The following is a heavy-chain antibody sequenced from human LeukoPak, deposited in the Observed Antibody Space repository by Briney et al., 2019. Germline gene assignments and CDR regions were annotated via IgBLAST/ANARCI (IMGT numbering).Heavy chain of an antibody. CDR2: VYTSGST. CDR3: ARQPPRYGMDV. Sequence: SQTLSITCTVSAGSISNGRYYGTWIRQPAGEGLEWIGHVYTSGSTNYNPSLKSRVTISVDSSKNQFSLKLSSVTAADTAVYYCARQPPRYGMDVWGQGTTVTVSS. V-gene: IGHV4-61*09. CDR1: AGSISNGRYY. J-gene: IGHJ6*02.